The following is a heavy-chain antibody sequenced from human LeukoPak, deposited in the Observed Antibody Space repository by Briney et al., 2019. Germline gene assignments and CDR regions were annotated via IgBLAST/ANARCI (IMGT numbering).Heavy chain of an antibody. CDR2: ISGSGGST. J-gene: IGHJ4*02. Sequence: GGSLRLSCAASGFTFSSYAMSWVRQAPGKGLEWVSAISGSGGSTYYADSVKGRFTISRDNSKNTLYLQMGSLRAEDMAVYYCARFGYSSSWSFNDYWGQGTLVTVSS. V-gene: IGHV3-23*01. D-gene: IGHD6-13*01. CDR1: GFTFSSYA. CDR3: ARFGYSSSWSFNDY.